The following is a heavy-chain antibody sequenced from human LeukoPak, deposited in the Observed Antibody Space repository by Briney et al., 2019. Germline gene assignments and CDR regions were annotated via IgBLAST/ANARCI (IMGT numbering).Heavy chain of an antibody. V-gene: IGHV3-30*04. J-gene: IGHJ4*02. Sequence: PGGSLRLSCAASGITFINHAMDWVRQAPGKGLEWVAVISYDGSNIYYADSVKGRFTISRDNSKSTLYLQMNSLRVEDTAVYYCARNPGVGSSWYRLHYWGQGTLVTVSS. CDR1: GITFINHA. CDR3: ARNPGVGSSWYRLHY. CDR2: ISYDGSNI. D-gene: IGHD6-13*01.